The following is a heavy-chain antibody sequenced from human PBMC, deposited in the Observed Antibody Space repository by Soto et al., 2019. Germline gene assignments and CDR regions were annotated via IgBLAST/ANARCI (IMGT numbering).Heavy chain of an antibody. Sequence: SLRLSCAASGFTFSSYWMSWVRQAPGKGLEWVANIKQDGSEKYYVDSVKGRFTISRDNAKNSLYLQMNSLRAEDTAVYYCARMDYSKPFYYFDYWGQGTLVTVSS. D-gene: IGHD4-4*01. CDR1: GFTFSSYW. CDR3: ARMDYSKPFYYFDY. CDR2: IKQDGSEK. J-gene: IGHJ4*02. V-gene: IGHV3-7*03.